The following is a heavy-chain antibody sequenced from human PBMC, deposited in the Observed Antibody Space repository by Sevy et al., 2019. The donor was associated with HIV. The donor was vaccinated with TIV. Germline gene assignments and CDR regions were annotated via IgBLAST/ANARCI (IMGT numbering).Heavy chain of an antibody. D-gene: IGHD2-8*02. V-gene: IGHV4-59*01. J-gene: IGHJ5*02. CDR1: GGSINNYY. CDR3: AGGTYCTGGTGPWSWFDP. Sequence: SETLSLTCTVSGGSINNYYWSWIRQPPGKGLEWIGYIYYSGPTNYNPSLKSRVTISVDTSKNQFSLKLSSVTAADTAVYDCAGGTYCTGGTGPWSWFDPWGQGTLVTVSS. CDR2: IYYSGPT.